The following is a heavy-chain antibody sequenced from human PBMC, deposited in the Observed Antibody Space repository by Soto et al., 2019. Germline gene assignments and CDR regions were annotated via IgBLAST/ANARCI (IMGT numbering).Heavy chain of an antibody. CDR3: AGLGMVAAHREFDP. J-gene: IGHJ5*02. CDR1: GGSISSATYS. Sequence: SETLSLTCTVSGGSISSATYSWAWIRQPPGRGLEWIGNFYQGLNTNYNPSLRSRATISVDTSKSQFFLKLTSVTAADTAIYYCAGLGMVAAHREFDPWGQGTLVTVSS. D-gene: IGHD2-15*01. CDR2: FYQGLNT. V-gene: IGHV4-39*07.